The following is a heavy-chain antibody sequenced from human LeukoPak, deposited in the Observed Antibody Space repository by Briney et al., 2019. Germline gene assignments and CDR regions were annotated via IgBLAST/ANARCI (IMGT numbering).Heavy chain of an antibody. D-gene: IGHD1-26*01. CDR2: VSRRLNCI. CDR1: GFSLSNYA. Sequence: GGSLRLSCAASGFSLSNYAMNWVRQAPGKVLEWVSYVSRRLNCIFYADSVRVRFTVSRDDAKDSLSLQLNSLRAEDTAVYYCARVSDAYYFLLDSWGQGTLVTVSS. J-gene: IGHJ4*02. V-gene: IGHV3-21*01. CDR3: ARVSDAYYFLLDS.